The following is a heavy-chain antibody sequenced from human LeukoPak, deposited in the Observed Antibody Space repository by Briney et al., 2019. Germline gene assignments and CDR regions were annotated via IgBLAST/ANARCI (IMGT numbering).Heavy chain of an antibody. J-gene: IGHJ6*03. D-gene: IGHD6-19*01. CDR3: ARIRDTSGWYPYYYYMDV. CDR2: IYYSGST. V-gene: IGHV4-34*01. Sequence: NSSETLSLTCAVYGGSFSGYYWSWIRQPPGKGLGWIGTIYYSGSTYYNPSLKSRVTISVDTSKNQFSLKLRSVTAADTAVYYCARIRDTSGWYPYYYYMDVWGKGTTVTVSS. CDR1: GGSFSGYY.